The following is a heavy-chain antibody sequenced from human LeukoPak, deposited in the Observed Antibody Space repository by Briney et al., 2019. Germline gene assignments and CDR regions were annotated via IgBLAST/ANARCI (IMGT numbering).Heavy chain of an antibody. J-gene: IGHJ4*02. Sequence: SQTLSLTCAISGDSVSSNGVAWNWIRQSPSRGLEWLGGTYYASRWSNDYALSVESRITINPDTSKNQFSLQLNSVTPEDTAVYYCTRGRNSAFDYWGQGTLVTVSS. CDR1: GDSVSSNGVA. V-gene: IGHV6-1*01. D-gene: IGHD1-14*01. CDR3: TRGRNSAFDY. CDR2: TYYASRWSN.